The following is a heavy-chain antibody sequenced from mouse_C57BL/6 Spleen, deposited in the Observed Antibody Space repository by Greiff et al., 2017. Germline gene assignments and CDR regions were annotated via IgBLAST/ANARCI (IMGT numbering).Heavy chain of an antibody. CDR2: ISSGGSYP. J-gene: IGHJ1*03. Sequence: EVKLMESGGDLVKPGGSLKLSCAASGFTFSSYGMSWVRQTPDTRLEWVATISSGGSYPYYPDSVKGRFTISRDNAKNTLYMQMSSLKSEDTAMYYCARHPGITTGVAGDWYFDVWGTGTTGTVSS. CDR3: ARHPGITTGVAGDWYFDV. D-gene: IGHD1-1*01. CDR1: GFTFSSYG. V-gene: IGHV5-6*01.